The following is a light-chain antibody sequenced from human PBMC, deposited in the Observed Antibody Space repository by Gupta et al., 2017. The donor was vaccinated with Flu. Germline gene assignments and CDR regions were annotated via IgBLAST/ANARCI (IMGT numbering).Light chain of an antibody. CDR3: AAWDDSLSGWV. Sequence: QSVLTQPPSASGTPGQRVTITSAGSSSNIGSNYVSWYQQLPGTAHKLLIYRNNQRPSGVPDRFSGSKSGTSASLPISGLRSEDEADYYCAAWDDSLSGWVFGGGTKLTVL. CDR2: RNN. J-gene: IGLJ3*02. CDR1: SSNIGSNY. V-gene: IGLV1-47*01.